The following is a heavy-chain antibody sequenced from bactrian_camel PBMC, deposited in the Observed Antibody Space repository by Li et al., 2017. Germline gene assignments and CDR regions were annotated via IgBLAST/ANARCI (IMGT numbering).Heavy chain of an antibody. CDR1: LRGLVFSTCG. CDR3: AYEGAFGGSCGTGRRDFGY. Sequence: HVQLVESGGGSVQAGESLKLSCHASLRGLVFSTCGMGWYRQAPGKERELVSTTKDHGTKVYYLDSVKGRFTISQDNAKKTLYLQMNSLKVEDTALYYCAYEGAFGGSCGTGRRDFGYWGQGTQVTVS. D-gene: IGHD6*01. CDR2: TKDHGTKV. J-gene: IGHJ6*01. V-gene: IGHV3S54*01.